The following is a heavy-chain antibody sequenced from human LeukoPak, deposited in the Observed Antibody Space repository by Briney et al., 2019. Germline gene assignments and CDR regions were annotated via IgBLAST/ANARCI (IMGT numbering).Heavy chain of an antibody. V-gene: IGHV1-69*10. CDR3: ARLGYYGSGSYTDDAFDI. CDR1: GGTFSSYA. CDR2: IIPIFGIA. D-gene: IGHD3-10*01. J-gene: IGHJ3*02. Sequence: GASVKVSCKASGGTFSSYAISWVRQAPGQGLEWMGGIIPIFGIANYAQKFQGRVTITADKSTSTAYMELSSLRSEDTAVYYCARLGYYGSGSYTDDAFDIWGQGTMVTVSS.